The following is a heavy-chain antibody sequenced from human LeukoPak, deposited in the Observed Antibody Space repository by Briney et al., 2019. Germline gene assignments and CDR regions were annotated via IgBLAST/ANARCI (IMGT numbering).Heavy chain of an antibody. J-gene: IGHJ5*02. CDR2: IYSSGRT. CDR3: ARDLGGSYSSETWFDP. D-gene: IGHD1-26*01. V-gene: IGHV4-4*09. Sequence: PSETLSLTCAVYGGSFSGYYWSWIRQPPGKGLEWIGRIYSSGRTHYSPSLKSRVAISVDTSKNRFSLRLSSVTAADTTVYYCARDLGGSYSSETWFDPWGQGTLVTVSS. CDR1: GGSFSGYY.